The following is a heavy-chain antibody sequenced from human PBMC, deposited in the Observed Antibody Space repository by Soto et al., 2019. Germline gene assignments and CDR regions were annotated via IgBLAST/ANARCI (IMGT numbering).Heavy chain of an antibody. D-gene: IGHD2-2*02. J-gene: IGHJ5*02. Sequence: SETLSLTCTVSGGSISRSTYYWGWIRQPPGKGLEWIGSIYYSGSTYYRPSLKSRVTISVDTSKNQFSLKLSSVTAADTAVYYCARQVPAAIRLGWFDPWGQGTLVTFSS. V-gene: IGHV4-39*01. CDR1: GGSISRSTYY. CDR2: IYYSGST. CDR3: ARQVPAAIRLGWFDP.